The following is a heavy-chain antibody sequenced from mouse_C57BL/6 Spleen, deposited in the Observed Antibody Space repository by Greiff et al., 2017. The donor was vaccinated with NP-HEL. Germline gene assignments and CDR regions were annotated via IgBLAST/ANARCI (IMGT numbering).Heavy chain of an antibody. V-gene: IGHV5-4*01. CDR3: ARDRGYQRYFDV. CDR1: GFTFSSYA. D-gene: IGHD2-14*01. CDR2: ISDGGSYT. J-gene: IGHJ1*03. Sequence: EVKLMESGGGLVKPGGSLKLSCAASGFTFSSYAMSWVRQTPEKRLEWVATISDGGSYTYYPDNVKGRFTISRDNAKNNLYLQMSHLKSEDTAMYYCARDRGYQRYFDVWGTGTTVTVSS.